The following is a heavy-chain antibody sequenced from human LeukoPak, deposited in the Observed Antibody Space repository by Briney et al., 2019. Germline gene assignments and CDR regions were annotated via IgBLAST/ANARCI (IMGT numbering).Heavy chain of an antibody. V-gene: IGHV3-48*01. CDR2: ISSSSSTI. J-gene: IGHJ5*02. CDR1: GFTFSSYS. CDR3: ARDGRYYGSGSFNWFDP. Sequence: SGGSLRLSCAASGFTFSSYSMNWVRQAPGKGLEWVSYISSSSSTIYYADSVKGRFTISRDNSKNTLYLQMNSLRAEDTAVYYCARDGRYYGSGSFNWFDPWGQGTLVTVSS. D-gene: IGHD3-10*01.